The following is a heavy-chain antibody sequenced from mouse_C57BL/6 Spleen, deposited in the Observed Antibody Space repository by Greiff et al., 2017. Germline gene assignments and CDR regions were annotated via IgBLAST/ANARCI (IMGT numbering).Heavy chain of an antibody. D-gene: IGHD1-1*01. CDR2: IDPSDSET. CDR3: ARSNYGSSYEDY. V-gene: IGHV1-52*01. J-gene: IGHJ2*01. CDR1: GYTFTSYW. Sequence: VQLQQPGAELVRPGSSVKLSCKASGYTFTSYWMHWVKQRPIQGLEWIGNIDPSDSETHYNQKFKDKATLTVDKSSSTAYMQLSSLTSEDSAVYYCARSNYGSSYEDYWGQGTTLTVSS.